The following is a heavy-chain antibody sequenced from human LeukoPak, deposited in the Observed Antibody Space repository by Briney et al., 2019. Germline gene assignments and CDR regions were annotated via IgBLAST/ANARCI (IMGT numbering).Heavy chain of an antibody. V-gene: IGHV4-4*02. D-gene: IGHD6-13*01. Sequence: SETLSLTCAVSGGSISSSNWWSLVRQPPGKGLEWIGEIFHGGNTNYNPSLSSRVTISVDKSKNQFSLKLSSVTAADTAVYYCARRQVAAGISDYWGQGTLVTVSP. CDR1: GGSISSSNW. J-gene: IGHJ4*02. CDR3: ARRQVAAGISDY. CDR2: IFHGGNT.